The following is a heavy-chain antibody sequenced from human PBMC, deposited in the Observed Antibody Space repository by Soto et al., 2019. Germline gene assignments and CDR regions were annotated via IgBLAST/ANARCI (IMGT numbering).Heavy chain of an antibody. CDR3: ARYFMVRGVMSAFDL. V-gene: IGHV4-31*03. D-gene: IGHD3-10*01. J-gene: IGHJ3*01. CDR1: GGSINSGGFY. Sequence: PSETLSLTCTVSGGSINSGGFYWSWIRQHPGKGLEWIGYIYYSGSTYYNPSLKSRVIISVDTSKNQFSLRLRSVTAADTAVYYCARYFMVRGVMSAFDLWGQGTMVTVSS. CDR2: IYYSGST.